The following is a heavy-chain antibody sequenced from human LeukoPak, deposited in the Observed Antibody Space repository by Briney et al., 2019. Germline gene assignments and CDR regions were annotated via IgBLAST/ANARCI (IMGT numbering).Heavy chain of an antibody. J-gene: IGHJ3*01. CDR1: GFMFSSYT. CDR3: VRGGYYDSRDAFHV. D-gene: IGHD3-22*01. Sequence: GGSLRLSCAASGFMFSSYTMTWARQTPGKGLEGVSSISSSGTTIYYADPLKGRFTISRDNGKKSLYLQMNSLRAEDTAVYYCVRGGYYDSRDAFHVWGQGTVVTVSS. V-gene: IGHV3-21*01. CDR2: ISSSGTTI.